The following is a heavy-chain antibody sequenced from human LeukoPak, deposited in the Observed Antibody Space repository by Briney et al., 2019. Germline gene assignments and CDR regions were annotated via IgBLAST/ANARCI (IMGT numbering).Heavy chain of an antibody. Sequence: GGSLRLSCAASGFTFSSYSMNWVRQAPGKGLEWVSSISSSSSYIYYADSVKGRFTISRDNAKNSLYLQMNSLRAEDTAVYYCARDQLWSSHWFDPWGQGTLVTVSS. CDR3: ARDQLWSSHWFDP. V-gene: IGHV3-21*01. CDR1: GFTFSSYS. D-gene: IGHD5-18*01. CDR2: ISSSSSYI. J-gene: IGHJ5*02.